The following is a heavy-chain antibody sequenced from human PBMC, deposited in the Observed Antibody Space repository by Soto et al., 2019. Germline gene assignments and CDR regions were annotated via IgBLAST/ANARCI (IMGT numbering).Heavy chain of an antibody. CDR1: GFSLSTSGGG. Sequence: QSTLKESCPTLVNPTQTLTLTCTFSGFSLSTSGGGVGWVRLPPGKALVWLALIYSNDDKRFSKALNNRLTITKDTSKKHVVLTITNMDPVDTATYYFTPMRCSGLYGMAVWVQGTTVTVSS. D-gene: IGHD3-10*02. CDR3: TPMRCSGLYGMAV. CDR2: IYSNDDK. J-gene: IGHJ6*02. V-gene: IGHV2-5*01.